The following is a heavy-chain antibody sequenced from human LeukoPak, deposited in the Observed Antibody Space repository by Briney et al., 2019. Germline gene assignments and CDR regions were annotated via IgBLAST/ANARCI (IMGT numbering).Heavy chain of an antibody. D-gene: IGHD2-8*01. Sequence: GGSLRLSCAASGFTFSSYSMNWVRQAPGKGLEWVSSISSSSSYIYYGDSVKGRFTISRDNAKNSLYLQMNSLRAEDTAVYYCARDHGLANELPGDFDYWGQGTLVTVSS. V-gene: IGHV3-21*01. J-gene: IGHJ4*02. CDR2: ISSSSSYI. CDR3: ARDHGLANELPGDFDY. CDR1: GFTFSSYS.